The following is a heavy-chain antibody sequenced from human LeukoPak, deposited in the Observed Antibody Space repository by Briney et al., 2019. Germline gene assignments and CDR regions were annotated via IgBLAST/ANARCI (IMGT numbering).Heavy chain of an antibody. CDR1: GFTFSSYD. V-gene: IGHV3-13*01. D-gene: IGHD3-22*01. CDR2: IGTAGDT. CDR3: ARGHYYYDSSGLDAFDI. J-gene: IGHJ3*02. Sequence: GGSLRLSCAASGFTFSSYDMHWVRQATGKGLEWVSAIGTAGDTYYPGSVKGRFTISRENAKNSLYLQMNGLRAGDTAVYYCARGHYYYDSSGLDAFDIWGQGTMVTVSS.